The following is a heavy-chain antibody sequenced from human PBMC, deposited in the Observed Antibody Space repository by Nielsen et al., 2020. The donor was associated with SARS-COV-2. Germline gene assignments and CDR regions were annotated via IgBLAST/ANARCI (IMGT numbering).Heavy chain of an antibody. D-gene: IGHD6-19*01. V-gene: IGHV3-33*01. CDR3: ARDLGSSGWSYYFDY. CDR2: IWYDGSNK. Sequence: WIRQPPGKGLEWVAVIWYDGSNKYYADSVKGRFTISRDNSKNTLYLQMNSLRAEDTAVYYCARDLGSSGWSYYFDYWGQGTLVTVSS. J-gene: IGHJ4*02.